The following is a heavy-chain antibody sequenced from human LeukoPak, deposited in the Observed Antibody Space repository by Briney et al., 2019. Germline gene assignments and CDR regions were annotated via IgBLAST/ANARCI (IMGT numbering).Heavy chain of an antibody. CDR3: ARNLLEHCSGGSCYYYYGMDV. Sequence: ASVKVSCKASVYTFTSYAMNWVRQAPGQRLEWMGWINAGNGNTKYSQKFQGRVTITRDTSASTAYMELSSLRSEDTAVYYCARNLLEHCSGGSCYYYYGMDVWGQGTTVTVSS. J-gene: IGHJ6*02. D-gene: IGHD2-15*01. V-gene: IGHV1-3*01. CDR2: INAGNGNT. CDR1: VYTFTSYA.